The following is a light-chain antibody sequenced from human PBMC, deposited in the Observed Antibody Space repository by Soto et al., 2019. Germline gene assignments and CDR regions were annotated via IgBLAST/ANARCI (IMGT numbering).Light chain of an antibody. J-gene: IGKJ1*01. CDR3: QQSNNYPWT. CDR1: QYIHNY. CDR2: EAA. V-gene: IGKV1-5*03. Sequence: DIQMTQSPSTLSASVGDRVTITCRASQYIHNYLAWYQQKPGEAPKLLIYEAANLESGVPSRFSGSGTGTEITLTISSLQPDDFATYCCQQSNNYPWTCGQGPRVGI.